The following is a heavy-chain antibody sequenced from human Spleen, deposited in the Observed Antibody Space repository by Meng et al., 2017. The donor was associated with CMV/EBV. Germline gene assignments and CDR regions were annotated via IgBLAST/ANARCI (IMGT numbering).Heavy chain of an antibody. CDR2: IRFDGSDI. CDR1: GFSFSKFG. CDR3: AKMPFKGSGPHY. J-gene: IGHJ4*02. D-gene: IGHD3-10*01. Sequence: GGSLRLSCAASGFSFSKFGMNWVRQAPGKGLEWVAFIRFDGSDISYAGSVKGRFTISRHKSNNPLYLQMDSLRTEDTAMYYCAKMPFKGSGPHYWGQGTLVTVSS. V-gene: IGHV3-30*02.